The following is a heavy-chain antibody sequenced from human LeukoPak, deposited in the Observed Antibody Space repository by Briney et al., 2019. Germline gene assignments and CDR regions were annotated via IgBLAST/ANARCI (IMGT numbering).Heavy chain of an antibody. D-gene: IGHD1-26*01. CDR2: ISWNSGSI. CDR1: GFTFDDYA. V-gene: IGHV3-9*01. CDR3: AKTSSGSYWGDFDY. Sequence: GRSLRLSCAASGFTFDDYAMHWVRQAPGKGLEWVSGISWNSGSIGYADSVKGRFTISRDNAKNSLYLQMNSLRAEDTALYYCAKTSSGSYWGDFDYWGQGTQVTVSS. J-gene: IGHJ4*02.